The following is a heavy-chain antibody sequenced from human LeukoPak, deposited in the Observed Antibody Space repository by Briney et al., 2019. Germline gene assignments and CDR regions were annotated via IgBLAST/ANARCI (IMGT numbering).Heavy chain of an antibody. J-gene: IGHJ5*02. CDR3: ARDRSSSSEGWFDP. CDR2: ISAYNGNT. D-gene: IGHD6-6*01. V-gene: IGHV1-18*01. CDR1: GYTFTSYG. Sequence: GASVKVSCKASGYTFTSYGISWVRRAPGQGLEWMGWISAYNGNTNYAQKLQGRVTMTTDTSTSTAYMELRSLRSDDTAVYYCARDRSSSSEGWFDPWGQGTLVTVSS.